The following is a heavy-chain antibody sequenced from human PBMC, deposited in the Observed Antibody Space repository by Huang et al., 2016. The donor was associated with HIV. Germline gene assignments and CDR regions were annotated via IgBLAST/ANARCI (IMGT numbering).Heavy chain of an antibody. V-gene: IGHV1-69*13. CDR2: IIPPVGTT. D-gene: IGHD2-15*01. Sequence: QVQLVQSGAEVKKPGSSVKVSCKASADTFSSYAITWVRQAPGQGLEWMGGIIPPVGTTDYAQKFQDRVTITADESTNTAYMELSSLRSEDTAVYYCARVSRATAAGFAFDIWGQGTMVTVSS. J-gene: IGHJ3*02. CDR3: ARVSRATAAGFAFDI. CDR1: ADTFSSYA.